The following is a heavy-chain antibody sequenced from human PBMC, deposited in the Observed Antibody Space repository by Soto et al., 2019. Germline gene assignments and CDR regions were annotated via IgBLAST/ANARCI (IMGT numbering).Heavy chain of an antibody. CDR2: ISSRSSYI. Sequence: PGGSLRLSCTVSGFTFSSSTITWVRQGPGKGLEWVSSISSRSSYIYFADSLKGRFTISRDNAKNSLYLQMNSLRAEDTAVYYCARDIGEMSAVWGQGTQVTVSS. CDR1: GFTFSSST. V-gene: IGHV3-21*06. CDR3: ARDIGEMSAV. J-gene: IGHJ4*02. D-gene: IGHD3-10*01.